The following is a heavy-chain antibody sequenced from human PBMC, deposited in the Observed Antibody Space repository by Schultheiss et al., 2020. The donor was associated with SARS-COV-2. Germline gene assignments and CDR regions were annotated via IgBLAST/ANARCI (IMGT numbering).Heavy chain of an antibody. Sequence: GGSLRLSCAASGFTFSSYWMHWVRQAPGKGLVWVSRINSDGSSTSYADSVKGRFTISRDNAKDSLSLLMNSLRAEDTAVYYCARVAGDIVVVPAAIDYWGQGTLVTVSS. V-gene: IGHV3-74*01. CDR1: GFTFSSYW. D-gene: IGHD2-2*01. CDR2: INSDGSST. CDR3: ARVAGDIVVVPAAIDY. J-gene: IGHJ4*02.